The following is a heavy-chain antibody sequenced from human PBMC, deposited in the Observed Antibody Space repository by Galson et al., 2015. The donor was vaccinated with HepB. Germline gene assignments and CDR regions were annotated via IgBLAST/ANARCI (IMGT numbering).Heavy chain of an antibody. CDR1: GFTVSSKY. V-gene: IGHV3-66*01. CDR3: ARSGSGYHSAPPDY. Sequence: SCAASGFTVSSKYMSWVRQAPGKGLEWVSVIYSGGSTYYADSVKGRFTISRDNSKNTLYLQMNSLRAEDTAVYYCARSGSGYHSAPPDYWGQGTLVTVSS. CDR2: IYSGGST. D-gene: IGHD3-22*01. J-gene: IGHJ4*02.